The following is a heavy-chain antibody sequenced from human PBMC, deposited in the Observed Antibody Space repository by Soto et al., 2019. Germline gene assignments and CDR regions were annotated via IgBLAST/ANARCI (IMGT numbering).Heavy chain of an antibody. J-gene: IGHJ4*02. CDR2: ISGSGGST. CDR1: GFTFSSYA. Sequence: GGSLRLSCAASGFTFSSYAMSWVRQAPGKGLEWVSAISGSGGSTYYADSVKGRFTISRDNSKNTLYLQMNSLRAEDTAVYYCAKEPQPYGDYVLGYYFDYWGQGTLVTVSS. V-gene: IGHV3-23*01. D-gene: IGHD4-17*01. CDR3: AKEPQPYGDYVLGYYFDY.